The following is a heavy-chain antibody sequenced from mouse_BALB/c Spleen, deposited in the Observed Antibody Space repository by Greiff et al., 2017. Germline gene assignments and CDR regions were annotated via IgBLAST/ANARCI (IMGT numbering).Heavy chain of an antibody. CDR2: ISYDGSN. Sequence: VQLKESGPGLVKPSQSLSLTCSVTGYSITSVYYWNWIRQFPGNKLEWMGYISYDGSNNYNPSLKNRISITRDTSKNQFFLKLNSVTTEDTATYYCARKGYYGNSMDYWGQGASVTGSA. CDR3: ARKGYYGNSMDY. CDR1: GYSITSVYY. D-gene: IGHD2-1*01. V-gene: IGHV3-6*02. J-gene: IGHJ4*01.